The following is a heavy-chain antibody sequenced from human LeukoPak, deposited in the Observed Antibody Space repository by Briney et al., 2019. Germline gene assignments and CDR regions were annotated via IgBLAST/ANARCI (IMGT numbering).Heavy chain of an antibody. Sequence: SQTPSLTCAISGDSVSSNSAAWNWIRQSPSRGLEWLGRTYYRSKWYNDYAVSVKSRITINPDTSKNHFSLQLNSVTPEDTAVYYCARGSSYSYAPGFDYWGQGTLVTVSS. J-gene: IGHJ4*02. CDR3: ARGSSYSYAPGFDY. D-gene: IGHD5-18*01. CDR1: GDSVSSNSAA. V-gene: IGHV6-1*01. CDR2: TYYRSKWYN.